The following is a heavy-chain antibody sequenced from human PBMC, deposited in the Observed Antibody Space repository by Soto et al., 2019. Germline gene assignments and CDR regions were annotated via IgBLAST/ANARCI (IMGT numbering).Heavy chain of an antibody. V-gene: IGHV3-64D*06. CDR3: VVGVVIKWDCGMDV. CDR2: ISSNGGST. J-gene: IGHJ6*02. Sequence: PGESLRLSCSASGFTFSSYAMHWVRQAPGKGLEYVSAISSNGGSTYYADSVKGRFTISRDNSKNTLYLQMSSLRAEDTAVYYCVVGVVIKWDCGMDVWGQGTTVTVSS. D-gene: IGHD3-3*01. CDR1: GFTFSSYA.